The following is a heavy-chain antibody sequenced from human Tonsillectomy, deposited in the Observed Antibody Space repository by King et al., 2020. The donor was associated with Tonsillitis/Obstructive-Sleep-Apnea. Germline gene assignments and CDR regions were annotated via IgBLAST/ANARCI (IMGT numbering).Heavy chain of an antibody. Sequence: QLVQSGGGVVQPGRSLRLSCAASGFTFSSYGMHWVRQAPGKGLEWVAVICYDGSNKYYADSVKGRFTISRDNSKNTLYLQMNSLRAEDTAVYYCARDQGVLRFLEWSFDYWGQGTLVTVSS. CDR1: GFTFSSYG. D-gene: IGHD3-3*01. CDR2: ICYDGSNK. J-gene: IGHJ4*02. CDR3: ARDQGVLRFLEWSFDY. V-gene: IGHV3-33*01.